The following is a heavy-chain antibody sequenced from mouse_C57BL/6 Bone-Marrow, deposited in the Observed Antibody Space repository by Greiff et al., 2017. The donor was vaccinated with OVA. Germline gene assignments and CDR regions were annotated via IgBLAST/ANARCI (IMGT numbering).Heavy chain of an antibody. D-gene: IGHD2-1*01. CDR2: IDPSDSYT. CDR3: ARGEDGNYWYFDV. CDR1: GYTFTSYW. J-gene: IGHJ1*03. V-gene: IGHV1-59*01. Sequence: QVQLQQPGAELVRPGTSVKLSCKASGYTFTSYWMHWVKQRPGQGLEWIGVIDPSDSYTNYNQKFKGKATLTVDTSSSTAYMQLSSLTSEDSAVYYCARGEDGNYWYFDVWGTGTTVTVSS.